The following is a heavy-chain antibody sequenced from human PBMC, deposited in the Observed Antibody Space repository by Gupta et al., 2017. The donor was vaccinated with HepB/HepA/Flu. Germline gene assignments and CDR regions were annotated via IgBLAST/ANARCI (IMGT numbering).Heavy chain of an antibody. Sequence: EVQLVESGGGLVQTGGSLRLPCAASGFTFSNYELNWVRQAPGKGLEWVSYISSSGNKIYYADSVKGRFTISRDNAKNSLYMQMNSLRAEDTAVYYCARGGYSYVYDYWGQGTLVTVSS. V-gene: IGHV3-48*03. CDR1: GFTFSNYE. CDR2: ISSSGNKI. J-gene: IGHJ4*02. CDR3: ARGGYSYVYDY. D-gene: IGHD5-18*01.